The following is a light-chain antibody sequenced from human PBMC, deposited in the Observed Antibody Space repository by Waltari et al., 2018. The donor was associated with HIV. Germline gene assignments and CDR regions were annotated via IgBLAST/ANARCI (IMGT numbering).Light chain of an antibody. J-gene: IGLJ1*01. CDR2: EVT. CDR1: SSDVSEYKS. CDR3: SSYTSSSTYV. V-gene: IGLV2-14*01. Sequence: QSALTQPASVSGSPGQSITIPCTGPSSDVSEYKSVSWYQQHPGKAPKLMIYEVTYRPSGVSNRFSGSKSGNTASLTISGLQAEDEADYYCSSYTSSSTYVFGTGTKVTVL.